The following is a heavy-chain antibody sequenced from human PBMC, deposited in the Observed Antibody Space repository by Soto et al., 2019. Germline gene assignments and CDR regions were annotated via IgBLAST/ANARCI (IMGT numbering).Heavy chain of an antibody. Sequence: QVQLVQSGAEVKKPGASVKVSCKASGYTFTSYDINWVRQATGQGLEWMGWMYPNSGNTGYAQKFQGRVTMTRNTSISTAYMQLSSLRCEDTAVYYCARGAAGTYYYYYMDVWGKGTTVTVSS. V-gene: IGHV1-8*01. J-gene: IGHJ6*03. CDR3: ARGAAGTYYYYYMDV. CDR2: MYPNSGNT. CDR1: GYTFTSYD. D-gene: IGHD6-13*01.